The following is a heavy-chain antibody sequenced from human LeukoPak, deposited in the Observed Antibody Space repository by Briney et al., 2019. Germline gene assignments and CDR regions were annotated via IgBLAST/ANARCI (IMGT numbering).Heavy chain of an antibody. CDR2: ISGSGGST. CDR1: GFTFSSYG. J-gene: IGHJ4*02. D-gene: IGHD6-6*01. V-gene: IGHV3-23*01. Sequence: GGSLRLSCAASGFTFSSYGMSWVRQAPGKGLEWVSGISGSGGSTYYADSVKGRFTISRDNSKNTLYLQMNSLRAEDTAVYYCAKGRVRQLDPFDYWGQGTLVTVSS. CDR3: AKGRVRQLDPFDY.